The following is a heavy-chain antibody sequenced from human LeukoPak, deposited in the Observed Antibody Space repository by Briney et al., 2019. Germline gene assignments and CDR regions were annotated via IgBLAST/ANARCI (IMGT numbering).Heavy chain of an antibody. Sequence: PGRPLRLSCAASGFTFNNCWMHWVRQAPGEGLVWVSRINGDGTTITHVDSVKGRFTISRDNAKNTLYLQMNSLRAEDTALYYCARSRDGYNYATDWGQGTLVTVSS. CDR3: ARSRDGYNYATD. D-gene: IGHD5-24*01. CDR1: GFTFNNCW. V-gene: IGHV3-74*01. J-gene: IGHJ4*02. CDR2: INGDGTTI.